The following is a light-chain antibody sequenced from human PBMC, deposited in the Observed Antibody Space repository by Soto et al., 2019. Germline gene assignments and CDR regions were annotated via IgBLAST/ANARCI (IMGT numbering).Light chain of an antibody. CDR2: DVT. V-gene: IGLV2-11*01. CDR1: SSDVGAYNY. CDR3: CSYAGSSLWV. J-gene: IGLJ3*02. Sequence: QSALTQSRSVSGSPGQSVTISCTGTSSDVGAYNYVSWYQHHPGKAPKLVIYDVTKRPSGVPDRFAGSKSGNTASLTISGLQAEDEADYYCCSYAGSSLWVFGGGTKLTVL.